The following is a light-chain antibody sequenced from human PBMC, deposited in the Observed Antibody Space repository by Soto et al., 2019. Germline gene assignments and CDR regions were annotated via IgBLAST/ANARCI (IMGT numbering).Light chain of an antibody. CDR3: QQYNSYPYT. J-gene: IGKJ2*01. CDR2: KAS. CDR1: QSISSW. Sequence: DIQMTQSPSTLSSSVGDRVTITCRATQSISSWLAWYQQKPGKAPKLLIYKASSLESGVPSRFSGSGSGTEFTLTISSLQPDDFATYYCQQYNSYPYTFGQGTKLEIK. V-gene: IGKV1-5*03.